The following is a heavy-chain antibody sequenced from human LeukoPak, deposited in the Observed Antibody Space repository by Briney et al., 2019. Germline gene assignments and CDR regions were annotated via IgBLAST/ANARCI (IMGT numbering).Heavy chain of an antibody. J-gene: IGHJ4*02. CDR3: ARDDYGGNRDYDY. V-gene: IGHV1-46*01. D-gene: IGHD4-23*01. Sequence: ASVKVSCKASGYTFTSYYMHWVRQAPGQGLEWMGIINPSGGSTSYAQKFQGRVTMTTDTSTSTAYMELRSLRSDDTAVYYCARDDYGGNRDYDYWGQGTLVTVSS. CDR2: INPSGGST. CDR1: GYTFTSYY.